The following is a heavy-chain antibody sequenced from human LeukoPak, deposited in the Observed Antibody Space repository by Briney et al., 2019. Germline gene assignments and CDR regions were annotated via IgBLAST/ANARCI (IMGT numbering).Heavy chain of an antibody. J-gene: IGHJ4*02. CDR3: ARENDRYGRIDY. CDR1: GGSFSGYY. Sequence: SETLSLTCAVYGGSFSGYYWSWIRQPPGKGLEWIGEINHSGSTNYNPSLKSRVTISIDTSKNQFSLRLSSVTAADTAVYYCARENDRYGRIDYWGQGTLVTVSS. CDR2: INHSGST. V-gene: IGHV4-34*01. D-gene: IGHD5-18*01.